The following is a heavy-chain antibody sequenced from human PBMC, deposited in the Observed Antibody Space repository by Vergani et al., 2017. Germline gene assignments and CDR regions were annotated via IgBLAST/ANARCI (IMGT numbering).Heavy chain of an antibody. V-gene: IGHV4-39*07. CDR2: VYYNGST. CDR3: ARGALWWLRQIDS. Sequence: QLQLQESGPGLVKPSETLSLTCIVSGGSINNGNYSWGWIRQPPGKGLEWIGSVYYNGSTYYNPSLKSRVTTSVDASKNQFSLNLYSVTAADTAVYYCARGALWWLRQIDSWGQGTLVTVSS. CDR1: GGSINNGNYS. D-gene: IGHD2-21*01. J-gene: IGHJ4*02.